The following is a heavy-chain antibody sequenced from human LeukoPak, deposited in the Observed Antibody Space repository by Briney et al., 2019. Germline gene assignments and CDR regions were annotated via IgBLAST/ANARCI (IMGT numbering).Heavy chain of an antibody. CDR1: GGTFSSYA. CDR3: ARGGGIVVVPAAARDYYYYYMDV. J-gene: IGHJ6*03. Sequence: GASVKVSCKASGGTFSSYAISWVRQAPGQGLEWMGGIIPIFGTANYAQKFQGRVTITADESTSTAYMELSSLRSEDTAVYYCARGGGIVVVPAAARDYYYYYMDVWGKGTTVTVSS. V-gene: IGHV1-69*13. CDR2: IIPIFGTA. D-gene: IGHD2-2*01.